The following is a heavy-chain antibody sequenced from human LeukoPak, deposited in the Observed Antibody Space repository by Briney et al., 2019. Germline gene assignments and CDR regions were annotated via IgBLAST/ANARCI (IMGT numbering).Heavy chain of an antibody. J-gene: IGHJ4*02. D-gene: IGHD4-11*01. CDR3: ARNRRLTVTTWYDY. CDR2: INHSGST. Sequence: PSETLSLTCAVYGGSFSGYYWSWIRQPPGKGLEWIGEINHSGSTNYNPSLKSRVTISVDTSKNLFSLKLSSVTAADTAVYYCARNRRLTVTTWYDYWGQGTLVTVSS. CDR1: GGSFSGYY. V-gene: IGHV4-34*01.